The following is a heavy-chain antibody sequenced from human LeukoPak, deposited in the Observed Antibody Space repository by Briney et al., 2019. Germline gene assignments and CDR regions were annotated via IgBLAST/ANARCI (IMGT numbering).Heavy chain of an antibody. CDR1: GFTFSSNS. J-gene: IGHJ5*02. CDR2: ISSSSSYI. D-gene: IGHD4-23*01. CDR3: AREGGNGDWFDP. V-gene: IGHV3-21*01. Sequence: PGGSLRLSCAASGFTFSSNSMNWVRQAPGKGLEWVSSISSSSSYIYYADSVKGRFTISRDNAKNSLYLQMNSLRAEDTAVYYCAREGGNGDWFDPWGQGTLVTVSS.